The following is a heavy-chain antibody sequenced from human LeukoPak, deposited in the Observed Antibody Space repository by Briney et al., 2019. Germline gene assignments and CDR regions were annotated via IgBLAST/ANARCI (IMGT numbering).Heavy chain of an antibody. CDR2: IYYSGST. CDR3: ARNQQLAY. CDR1: GASISSYY. V-gene: IGHV4-59*01. Sequence: SETLSLTCTVSGASISSYYWSWIRQPPGKGLEWIGYIYYSGSTNYNPSLKSRVTISVDTSKNQFSLKLSSVTAADTAVYYCARNQQLAYWGQGTLVTVSS. D-gene: IGHD6-13*01. J-gene: IGHJ4*02.